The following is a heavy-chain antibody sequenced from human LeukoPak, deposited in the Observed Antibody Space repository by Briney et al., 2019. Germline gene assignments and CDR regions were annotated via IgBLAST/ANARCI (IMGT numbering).Heavy chain of an antibody. Sequence: ASVKVSCKPSGYTFPSYHIHWVRQAPGQGFEWMGWMNPNTGNTVYAQKLQGRVTMTRSTSIGTAYRELSSLRSEDTAVYYCARDPREWEFDYGGKGTLVTVSS. CDR3: ARDPREWEFDY. CDR2: MNPNTGNT. CDR1: GYTFPSYH. J-gene: IGHJ4*02. V-gene: IGHV1-8*01. D-gene: IGHD1-26*01.